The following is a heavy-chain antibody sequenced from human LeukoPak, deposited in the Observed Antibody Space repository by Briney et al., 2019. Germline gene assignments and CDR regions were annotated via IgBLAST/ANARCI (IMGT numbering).Heavy chain of an antibody. CDR2: ISGSGGST. D-gene: IGHD3-22*01. J-gene: IGHJ4*02. V-gene: IGHV3-23*01. CDR1: GFTFSSYA. CDR3: AKGTYYYDSSGSFDY. Sequence: GGSLRLSCAASGFTFSSYAMSWVRQAPGKRLEWVSAISGSGGSTYYADSVKGRFTISRDNSKNTLYLQMNSLRAEDTAVYYCAKGTYYYDSSGSFDYWGQGTLVTVSS.